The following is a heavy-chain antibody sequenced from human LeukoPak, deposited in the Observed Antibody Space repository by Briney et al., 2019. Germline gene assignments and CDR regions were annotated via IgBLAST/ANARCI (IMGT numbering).Heavy chain of an antibody. J-gene: IGHJ5*02. D-gene: IGHD6-19*01. CDR3: ARERSGWYGRNWFDP. CDR2: ISAYNGNT. Sequence: VASVKVSCKASGYTFTSYGISWVRQAPGQGLEWMGWISAYNGNTNYAQKLQGRVTMTTDTSTSTAYMELRSLRSDDTAVYYCARERSGWYGRNWFDPWGQGTLVTVSS. CDR1: GYTFTSYG. V-gene: IGHV1-18*01.